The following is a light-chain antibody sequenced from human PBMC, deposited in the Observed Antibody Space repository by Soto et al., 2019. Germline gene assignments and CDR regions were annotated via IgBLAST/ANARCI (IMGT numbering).Light chain of an antibody. V-gene: IGKV1-39*01. CDR1: IGTW. CDR3: QQSYSTPIT. J-gene: IGKJ5*01. CDR2: DAS. Sequence: IGTWLAWYQHRPGKAPSLLIYDASTLRSGVPSRFSGSGSGTDFTLTISSLQPEDFATYYCQQSYSTPITFGQGTRLEIK.